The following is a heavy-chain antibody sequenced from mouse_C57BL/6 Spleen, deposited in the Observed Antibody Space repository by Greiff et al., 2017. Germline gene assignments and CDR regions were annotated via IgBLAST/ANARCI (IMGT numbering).Heavy chain of an antibody. CDR3: ARSPGVGYYAMDY. Sequence: VQLQQPGAELVRPGSSVKLSCKASGYTFTSYWMHWVKQRPIQGLEWIGNIDPSDSETHYNQKFKDKATLTVDKSSSTAYMQLSSLTSEDSAVYYCARSPGVGYYAMDYWGQGTSVTVSS. CDR2: IDPSDSET. V-gene: IGHV1-52*01. J-gene: IGHJ4*01. CDR1: GYTFTSYW.